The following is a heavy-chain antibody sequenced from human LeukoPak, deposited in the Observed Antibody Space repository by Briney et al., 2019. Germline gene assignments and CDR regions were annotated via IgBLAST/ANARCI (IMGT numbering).Heavy chain of an antibody. D-gene: IGHD3-22*01. J-gene: IGHJ2*01. CDR3: AREWRYYDSSGYASFPDL. CDR2: IYYSGST. V-gene: IGHV4-59*01. Sequence: SETLSLTCTVSGGSISSYYWSWIRQPPGKGLEWIGYIYYSGSTNYNPSLKSRVTISVDTSKNQFSLKLSSVTAADTAVYYCAREWRYYDSSGYASFPDLWGRGTLVTVSS. CDR1: GGSISSYY.